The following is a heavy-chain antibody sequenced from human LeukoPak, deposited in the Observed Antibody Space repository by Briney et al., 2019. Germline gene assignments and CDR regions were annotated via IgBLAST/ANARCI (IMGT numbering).Heavy chain of an antibody. CDR1: GFTFSSYA. CDR2: IRGSGGST. CDR3: AKDWGHRDGYTDY. D-gene: IGHD5-24*01. V-gene: IGHV3-23*01. J-gene: IGHJ4*02. Sequence: GGSLRLSCAASGFTFSSYAMSWVRQAPGKGLGWVSAIRGSGGSTYYADSVKGRFTISRDNSKNTLYLQMNSLRAEDTAVYYCAKDWGHRDGYTDYWGQGTLVTVSS.